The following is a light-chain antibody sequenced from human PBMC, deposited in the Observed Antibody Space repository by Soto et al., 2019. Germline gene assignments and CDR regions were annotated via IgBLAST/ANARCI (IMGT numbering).Light chain of an antibody. J-gene: IGKJ1*01. V-gene: IGKV3-20*01. CDR3: QQYDSSLPWT. Sequence: EIVLTQSPGTLSLSPGERATLSCRASQSVGSNYLAWFQQKPGQPPRLLIHATSTRATGIPDRFSGSGSGTDFTLSISRLEPADFAVYYCQQYDSSLPWTLGQGTTVEIK. CDR2: ATS. CDR1: QSVGSNY.